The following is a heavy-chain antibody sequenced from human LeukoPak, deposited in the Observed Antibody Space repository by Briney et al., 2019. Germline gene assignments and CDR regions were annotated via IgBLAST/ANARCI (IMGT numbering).Heavy chain of an antibody. Sequence: GGSLRLSCVASGFTFSTYWMHWVRQVPGKGLVWVSRINDDGSATFYADSVKGRFTISRDNAKNTLFLQINSLRAEDTAVYYCAREILAPGKTHDYWGQGTLVTVSS. CDR2: INDDGSAT. V-gene: IGHV3-74*01. J-gene: IGHJ4*02. CDR3: AREILAPGKTHDY. CDR1: GFTFSTYW.